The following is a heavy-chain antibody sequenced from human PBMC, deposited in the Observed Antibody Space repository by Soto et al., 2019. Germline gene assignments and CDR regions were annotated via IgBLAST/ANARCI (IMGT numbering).Heavy chain of an antibody. D-gene: IGHD3-22*01. CDR2: IKSKTDGGTT. CDR3: TTDPVTMIVVIPSSG. J-gene: IGHJ4*02. Sequence: GGSLRLSCAASGFTFSNAWMNWVRQAPGKGLEWVGRIKSKTDGGTTDYAAPVKGRFTISRDDSKNTLYLQMNSLKTEDTAVYYCTTDPVTMIVVIPSSGWGQGTLVTVSS. V-gene: IGHV3-15*07. CDR1: GFTFSNAW.